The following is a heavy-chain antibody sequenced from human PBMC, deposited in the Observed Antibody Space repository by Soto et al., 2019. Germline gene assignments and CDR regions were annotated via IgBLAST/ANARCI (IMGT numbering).Heavy chain of an antibody. CDR1: GYTFTSHG. J-gene: IGHJ5*02. D-gene: IGHD3-3*01. Sequence: GASVKVSCKASGYTFTSHGINWVRQAPGQGLEWMGWISAYNGKTDYSQKFQGRVTMTRDTSTNTVFMEMRSLRPDDTAVYYCARDFQISDFWSGYFYKNWFDPWGQGTLVTVSS. CDR2: ISAYNGKT. CDR3: ARDFQISDFWSGYFYKNWFDP. V-gene: IGHV1-18*04.